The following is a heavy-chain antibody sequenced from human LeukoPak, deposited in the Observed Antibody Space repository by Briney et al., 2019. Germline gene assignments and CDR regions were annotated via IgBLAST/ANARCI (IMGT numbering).Heavy chain of an antibody. CDR3: ARGSTNYGNWFDP. CDR2: ISSSSSYI. Sequence: PGGTLRLSCAASGFTFSSYGMSWVRQAPGKGLEWVSSISSSSSYIYYADSVKGRVTISRDNAKKSLYLQMNSLRAEDTAVYYCARGSTNYGNWFDPWGQGTLVTVSS. D-gene: IGHD1-1*01. J-gene: IGHJ5*02. V-gene: IGHV3-21*01. CDR1: GFTFSSYG.